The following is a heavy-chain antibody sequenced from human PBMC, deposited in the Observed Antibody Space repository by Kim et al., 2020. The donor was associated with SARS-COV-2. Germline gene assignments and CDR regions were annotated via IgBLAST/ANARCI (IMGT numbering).Heavy chain of an antibody. J-gene: IGHJ6*03. V-gene: IGHV4-39*01. CDR3: ARLLRSYYYMDV. Sequence: SETLSLTCTVSGGSISSSSYYWGWIRQPPGKGLEWIGSIYYSGTIYYNPSLKSRVTISVDTSKNQFSLKLSSVTAADTVVYYCARLLRSYYYMDVWGKGTTVTVSS. CDR1: GGSISSSSYY. CDR2: IYYSGTI.